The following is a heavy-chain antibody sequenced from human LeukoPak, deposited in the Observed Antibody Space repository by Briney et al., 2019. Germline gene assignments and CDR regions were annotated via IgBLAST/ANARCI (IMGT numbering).Heavy chain of an antibody. V-gene: IGHV3-21*01. CDR1: GFTFSHYA. Sequence: GGSLRLSCAASGFTFSHYAMDWVRQAPGKGLEWASAISSSSAYIYYADSVKGRFTISRDNAKSSVSLQMNSLRAGDTAVYYCARIFRYQLVDYYALDVWGQGTTVTVSS. CDR2: ISSSSAYI. J-gene: IGHJ6*02. D-gene: IGHD2-2*01. CDR3: ARIFRYQLVDYYALDV.